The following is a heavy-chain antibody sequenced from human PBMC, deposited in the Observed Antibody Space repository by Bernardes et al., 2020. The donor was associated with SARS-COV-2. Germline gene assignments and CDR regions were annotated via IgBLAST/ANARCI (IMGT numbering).Heavy chain of an antibody. CDR2: VSASGDTT. CDR3: AKGRRRTGTTTAYYGLDV. Sequence: GRSLRVSCAASGFTFSSYDMSWVRQAPGKGLEWVSVVSASGDTTYYADSVKGRFTIARDNGKNTLHLQMNSLRAEDTAVYYCAKGRRRTGTTTAYYGLDVWGQGTTVTVS. D-gene: IGHD1-1*01. V-gene: IGHV3-23*01. CDR1: GFTFSSYD. J-gene: IGHJ6*02.